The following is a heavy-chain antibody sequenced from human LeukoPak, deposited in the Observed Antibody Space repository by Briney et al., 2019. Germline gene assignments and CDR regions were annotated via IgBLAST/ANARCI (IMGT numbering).Heavy chain of an antibody. CDR3: ASTLGYCTSSSCPDIGY. D-gene: IGHD2-2*01. V-gene: IGHV1-2*02. CDR1: GYAFTAYS. J-gene: IGHJ4*02. CDR2: IKPNSGDT. Sequence: GASVKVSCKASGYAFTAYSMHWVRQAPGQGLEWMGWIKPNSGDTNYAQKFQGRVTMTRDTSISAAYMELSRLRSDDTAVYYCASTLGYCTSSSCPDIGYWGQGTLVTVSS.